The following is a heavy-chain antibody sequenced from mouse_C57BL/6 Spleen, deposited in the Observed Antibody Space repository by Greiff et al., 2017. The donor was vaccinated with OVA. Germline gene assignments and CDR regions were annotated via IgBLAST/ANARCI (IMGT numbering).Heavy chain of an antibody. CDR3: ARLDYDAWFAY. CDR2: INPDSSTI. Sequence: SASGIDFSRYWMSWVRRAPGKGLEWIGEINPDSSTINYAPSLKDKFIISRDNAKNTLYLQMSKVRSEDTALYYCARLDYDAWFAYWGQGTLVTVSA. CDR1: GIDFSRYW. J-gene: IGHJ3*01. D-gene: IGHD2-4*01. V-gene: IGHV4-1*01.